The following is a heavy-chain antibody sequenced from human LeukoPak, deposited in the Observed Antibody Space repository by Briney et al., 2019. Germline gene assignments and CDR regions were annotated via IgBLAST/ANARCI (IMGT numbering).Heavy chain of an antibody. CDR3: ATNGYYCMDV. D-gene: IGHD2-8*01. J-gene: IGHJ6*03. Sequence: PSETLSLTCTVSGGSINSYYWSWIRQPPGKGLEWIGYIYYSGSTNYNPSLKSRITISVDKSQNQFSLKVNSLTAADTAVYYCATNGYYCMDVWGKGTTVTVSS. CDR2: IYYSGST. CDR1: GGSINSYY. V-gene: IGHV4-59*12.